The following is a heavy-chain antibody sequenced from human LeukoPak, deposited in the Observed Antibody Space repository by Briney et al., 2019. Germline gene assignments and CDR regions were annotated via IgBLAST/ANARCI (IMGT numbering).Heavy chain of an antibody. Sequence: QSGGSLRLSCAASGFTFSSYAMSWVRQAPGKGLEWVSAISGSGGSTYYADSVKGRFTISRDNSESTLYLQMNSLRAEDTAVYYCARNKLVAGTPSYYYYGMDVWGQGTTITVSS. CDR1: GFTFSSYA. CDR2: ISGSGGST. CDR3: ARNKLVAGTPSYYYYGMDV. J-gene: IGHJ6*02. D-gene: IGHD6-19*01. V-gene: IGHV3-23*01.